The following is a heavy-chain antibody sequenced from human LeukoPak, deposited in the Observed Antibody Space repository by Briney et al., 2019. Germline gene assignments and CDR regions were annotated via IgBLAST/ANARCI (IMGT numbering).Heavy chain of an antibody. D-gene: IGHD3-22*01. CDR1: GFTFSSYW. CDR3: ARDGGYDSSGYYYDY. V-gene: IGHV3-7*01. Sequence: PGGSLRLSCAASGFTFSSYWMTWVRQAPRKGLEWVANIKQDGSEKYYVDSVKGRFTISRDNAKNSLFLQMDSLRAEDTAVYYCARDGGYDSSGYYYDYWGQGTLVTVSS. J-gene: IGHJ4*02. CDR2: IKQDGSEK.